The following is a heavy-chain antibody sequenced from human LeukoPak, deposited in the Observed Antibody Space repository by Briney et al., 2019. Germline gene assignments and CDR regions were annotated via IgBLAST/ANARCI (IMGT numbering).Heavy chain of an antibody. D-gene: IGHD1-26*01. CDR3: AKGKGTGSYYYFDY. CDR1: GFTFSNYA. Sequence: PGGSLRLSCAASGFTFSNYAMSWVRQAPGAGLEWVSAISNSGGTIHYADSVKGRFTISRDNSKNTLYLQMNSLTAEDTAVYHCAKGKGTGSYYYFDYWGQGTLVIVSS. J-gene: IGHJ4*02. CDR2: ISNSGGTI. V-gene: IGHV3-23*01.